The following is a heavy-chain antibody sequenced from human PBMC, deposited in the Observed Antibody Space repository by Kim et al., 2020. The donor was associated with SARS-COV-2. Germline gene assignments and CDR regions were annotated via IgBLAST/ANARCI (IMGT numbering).Heavy chain of an antibody. CDR1: GFTFSSYA. J-gene: IGHJ4*02. CDR2: ISGSGGST. Sequence: GGSLRLSCAASGFTFSSYAMSWVRQAPGKGLEWVSAISGSGGSTYYADSVKGRFTISRDNSKNTLYLQMNSLRAEDTAVYYCAKGLRGYSSSWYDLSLDYWGQGTLVTVSS. CDR3: AKGLRGYSSSWYDLSLDY. V-gene: IGHV3-23*01. D-gene: IGHD6-13*01.